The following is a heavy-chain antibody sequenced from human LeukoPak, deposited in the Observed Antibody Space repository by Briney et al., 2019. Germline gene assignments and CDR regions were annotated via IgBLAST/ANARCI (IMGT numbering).Heavy chain of an antibody. CDR1: GYTFTTHA. CDR3: ARAEGYCRTTTCYPAY. J-gene: IGHJ4*02. CDR2: INTNTGSP. V-gene: IGHV7-4-1*02. Sequence: ASVKVSCKASGYTFTTHAIIWVRQAPGQGLEWMGWINTNTGSPTYAQGFTGRFVFSLDTSVNTAYLQISSLKAEDTAVYYCARAEGYCRTTTCYPAYWGQGTLVTVSS. D-gene: IGHD2-2*01.